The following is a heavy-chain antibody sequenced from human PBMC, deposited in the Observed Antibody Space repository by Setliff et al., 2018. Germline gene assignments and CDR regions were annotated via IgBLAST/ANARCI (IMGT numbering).Heavy chain of an antibody. V-gene: IGHV3-9*01. CDR3: VKGTLPYCTGPTCYPLDH. J-gene: IGHJ4*02. D-gene: IGHD2-8*02. Sequence: LRLSCAASGFIFDDYAMHWVRQAPGKGLEWVSGIRAGSDNIAYADSVKGRFTISRDNAKNSPYLQLDSLRPDDTAFYYCVKGTLPYCTGPTCYPLDHWGQGTLVTVSS. CDR2: IRAGSDNI. CDR1: GFIFDDYA.